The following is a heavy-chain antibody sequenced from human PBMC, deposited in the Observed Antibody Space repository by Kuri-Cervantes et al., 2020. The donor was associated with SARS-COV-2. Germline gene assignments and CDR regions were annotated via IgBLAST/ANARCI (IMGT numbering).Heavy chain of an antibody. CDR3: ARQYFKRFGDYSYYMDV. Sequence: ASVKVSCKTSGYSFSDYSVHWVRQAPEQGLEWMGWISPNNGGTNYAQKFQGRVTMTRDTSISTAYMEVRRLRFDDTALYYCARQYFKRFGDYSYYMDVWGKGTTVTVSS. D-gene: IGHD2/OR15-2a*01. J-gene: IGHJ6*03. CDR2: ISPNNGGT. V-gene: IGHV1-2*02. CDR1: GYSFSDYS.